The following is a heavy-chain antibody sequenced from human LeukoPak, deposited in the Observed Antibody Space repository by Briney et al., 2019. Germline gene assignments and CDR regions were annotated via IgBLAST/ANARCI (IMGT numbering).Heavy chain of an antibody. CDR1: GGSISSYY. CDR3: ARHSGYSSGWYGH. Sequence: PWEALSLTCTVSGGSISSYYWSWIRQPPGKGLEWIGYIYYSGSTNYNPSLKSRVTISVDTSKNQFSLKLSSVTAADTAVYYCARHSGYSSGWYGHWGQGTLVTVSS. D-gene: IGHD6-19*01. J-gene: IGHJ5*02. V-gene: IGHV4-59*08. CDR2: IYYSGST.